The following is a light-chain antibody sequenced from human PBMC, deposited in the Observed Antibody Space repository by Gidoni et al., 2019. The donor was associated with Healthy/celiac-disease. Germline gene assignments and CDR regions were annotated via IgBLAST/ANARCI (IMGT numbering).Light chain of an antibody. J-gene: IGLJ1*01. Sequence: QSALTQPASVSGSPGQSITISCTGTSSDVGGYNYVSWYQQHPGKAPKLMIYDVSNRPSGVSNRFSGSKSGNTASLTISGLQAEDEADYSCSSYTSSSFGVFGTGTKVTVL. CDR2: DVS. V-gene: IGLV2-14*01. CDR3: SSYTSSSFGV. CDR1: SSDVGGYNY.